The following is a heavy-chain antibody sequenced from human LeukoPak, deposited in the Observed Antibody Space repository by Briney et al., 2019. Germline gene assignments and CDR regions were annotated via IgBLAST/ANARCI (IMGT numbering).Heavy chain of an antibody. CDR2: IYHSGST. J-gene: IGHJ2*01. Sequence: SETLSLTCTVSGYSISSGYYWGWIRQPPGKGLEWIGSIYHSGSTYYNPSLKSRVTISVDTSKNQFSLKLSSVTAADTAVYYCARVLWGRYYDSSGYSPYYWYFDLWGRGTLVTVSS. V-gene: IGHV4-38-2*02. CDR1: GYSISSGYY. CDR3: ARVLWGRYYDSSGYSPYYWYFDL. D-gene: IGHD3-22*01.